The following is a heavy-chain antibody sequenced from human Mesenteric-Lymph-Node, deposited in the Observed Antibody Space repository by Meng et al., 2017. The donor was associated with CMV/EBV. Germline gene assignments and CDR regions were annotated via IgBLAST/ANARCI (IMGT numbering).Heavy chain of an antibody. V-gene: IGHV3-15*07. CDR3: TTDRAIGPRPIFDL. CDR2: IKSDGTT. Sequence: WIRQAPGKGLEWVGHIKSDGTTDSASPVKGRFAIGRDESKYTVYSEMNSLQIEDTAVYYCTTDRAIGPRPIFDLWGQGALVTVSS. J-gene: IGHJ4*02. D-gene: IGHD6-6*01.